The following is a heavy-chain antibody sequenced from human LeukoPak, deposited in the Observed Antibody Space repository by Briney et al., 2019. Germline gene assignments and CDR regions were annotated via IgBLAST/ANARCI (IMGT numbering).Heavy chain of an antibody. J-gene: IGHJ4*02. V-gene: IGHV3-9*01. Sequence: GGSLRLSCAGSGFIFNNYAMHWVRQPPGKGLEWVSGISWNSGSVDYADSVKGRFTISRDSAKNSLYLQMNSLRVEDTAFYYCAKDNRRHYTSGPNPDSLHWGQGALVTVSS. CDR1: GFIFNNYA. CDR2: ISWNSGSV. D-gene: IGHD6-19*01. CDR3: AKDNRRHYTSGPNPDSLH.